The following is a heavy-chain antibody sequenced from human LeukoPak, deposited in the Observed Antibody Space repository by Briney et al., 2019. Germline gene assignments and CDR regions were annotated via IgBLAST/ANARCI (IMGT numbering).Heavy chain of an antibody. CDR3: AKAQGYSYAYNWFDP. J-gene: IGHJ5*02. CDR1: GFTFDGYA. CDR2: ISWNSGSI. V-gene: IGHV3-9*01. D-gene: IGHD5-18*01. Sequence: SLRLSCAASGFTFDGYAMHWVRQAPGEGLEWVSGISWNSGSIGYADSVKGRFTISRENAKNSLYLQKNSLRAEDTPLYYSAKAQGYSYAYNWFDPCSQATLVTVSS.